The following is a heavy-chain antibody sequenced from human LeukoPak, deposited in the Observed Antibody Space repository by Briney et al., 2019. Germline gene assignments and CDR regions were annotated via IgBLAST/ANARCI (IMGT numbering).Heavy chain of an antibody. CDR2: MNPNSGNT. D-gene: IGHD5-24*01. CDR1: GYTFTSYD. Sequence: ASVKVSCKASGYTFTSYDINWVRQATGQGLEWMGWMNPNSGNTGYAQKFQGRVTMTRNTSISTAYMELSSLRSEDTAVYYCARGRDGYNYYYYYMDVWGKGTTVTVSS. V-gene: IGHV1-8*01. CDR3: ARGRDGYNYYYYYMDV. J-gene: IGHJ6*03.